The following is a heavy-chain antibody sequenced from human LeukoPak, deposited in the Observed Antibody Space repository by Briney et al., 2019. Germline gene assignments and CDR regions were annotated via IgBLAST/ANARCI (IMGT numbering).Heavy chain of an antibody. J-gene: IGHJ5*02. Sequence: SETLSLTCAVSGGSISSNSYYWGWIRQPPGKGLEWIGEINHSGSTNYNPSLKSRVTISVDTSKNQFSLKLSSVTAADTAVYYCATLLFDPWGQGTLVTVSS. CDR1: GGSISSNSYY. V-gene: IGHV4-39*07. CDR3: ATLLFDP. D-gene: IGHD1-26*01. CDR2: INHSGST.